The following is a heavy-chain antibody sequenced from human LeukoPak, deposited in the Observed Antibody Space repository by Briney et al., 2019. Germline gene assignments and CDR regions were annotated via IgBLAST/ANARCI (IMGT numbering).Heavy chain of an antibody. J-gene: IGHJ4*02. CDR3: ARGVRDVVAPDY. V-gene: IGHV4-4*07. CDR1: GVSINSYY. CDR2: VYASGST. Sequence: SETLSLTCTVSGVSINSYYWSWIRQPAGEGLEWIGRVYASGSTDYKPSLKSRVTISVDTSKNQFSLKLSSVTAADTAVYYCARGVRDVVAPDYWGQGTLVTVSS. D-gene: IGHD2-21*01.